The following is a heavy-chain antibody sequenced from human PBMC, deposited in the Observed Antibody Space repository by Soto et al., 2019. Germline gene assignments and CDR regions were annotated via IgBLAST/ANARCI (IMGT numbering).Heavy chain of an antibody. J-gene: IGHJ6*02. CDR3: AREAV. Sequence: EVQLVESGGGLVQPGGSLRLSCAASGFTFSGYWMSWVRQAPGKGLEWVANIKKDGGEQFYVYSVKRRCTISRDNAKMSLYLQMNSLRAEDTAVYSWAREAVWGQGTTVTVSS. V-gene: IGHV3-7*05. CDR2: IKKDGGEQ. CDR1: GFTFSGYW.